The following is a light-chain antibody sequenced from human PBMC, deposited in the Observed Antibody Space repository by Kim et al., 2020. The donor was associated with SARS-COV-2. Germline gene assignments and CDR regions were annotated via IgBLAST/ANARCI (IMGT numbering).Light chain of an antibody. CDR2: RNN. CDR3: SAWDSSLSALV. Sequence: RQTATTTCTRNTNNVGHQGAAWLQQHKGHPPKLLSYRNNNRPSGISERLSASRSGNTASLTITGLQPEDEADYYCSAWDSSLSALVFGGGTQLTVL. CDR1: TNNVGHQG. V-gene: IGLV10-54*01. J-gene: IGLJ2*01.